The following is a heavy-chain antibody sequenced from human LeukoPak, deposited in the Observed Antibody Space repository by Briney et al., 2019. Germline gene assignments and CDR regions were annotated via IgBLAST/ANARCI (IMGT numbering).Heavy chain of an antibody. CDR3: AKGTPPRYCSSTSCYNYYYYYGMDV. D-gene: IGHD2-2*02. CDR1: GFTFSSCA. CDR2: ISGSGGST. V-gene: IGHV3-23*01. J-gene: IGHJ6*02. Sequence: GGSLRLSCAASGFTFSSCAMSWVRQAPGKGLEWVSAISGSGGSTYYADSVKGRFTISRDNSKNTLYLQMNSLRAEDTAVYYCAKGTPPRYCSSTSCYNYYYYYGMDVWGQGTTVTVSS.